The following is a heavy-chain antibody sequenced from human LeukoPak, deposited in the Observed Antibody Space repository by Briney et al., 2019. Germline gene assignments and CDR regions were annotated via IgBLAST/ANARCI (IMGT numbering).Heavy chain of an antibody. CDR1: GGSFSGYY. J-gene: IGHJ4*02. D-gene: IGHD4-17*01. V-gene: IGHV4-34*01. CDR3: ARFYGDLHFDY. CDR2: INHSGST. Sequence: SETLSLTCAVYGGSFSGYYWSWIRQPPGKGLEWIGEINHSGSTNYNPSLKSRVTISVDTSKNQFSLKLSSVTAADTAVYYCARFYGDLHFDYWGQGTLVTVSS.